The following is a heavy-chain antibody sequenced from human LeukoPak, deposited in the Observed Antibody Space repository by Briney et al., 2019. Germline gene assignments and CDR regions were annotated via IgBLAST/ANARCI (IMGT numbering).Heavy chain of an antibody. V-gene: IGHV1-18*01. D-gene: IGHD3-22*01. CDR1: GYTFTSYG. CDR3: ARPKYYYDSSGPVEGYYFDY. Sequence: ASVKVSCKASGYTFTSYGISWVRQAPGQGLEWMGWISAYNGNTNYAQKLQGRVTMTTDTSTSTAYMELRSLRSDDTAVYYCARPKYYYDSSGPVEGYYFDYWGQGTLVTVSS. CDR2: ISAYNGNT. J-gene: IGHJ4*02.